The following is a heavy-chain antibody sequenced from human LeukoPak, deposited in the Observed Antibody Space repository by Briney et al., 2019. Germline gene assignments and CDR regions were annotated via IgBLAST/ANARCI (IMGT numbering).Heavy chain of an antibody. CDR3: ARGSFLDV. CDR1: GDSVSGSSVA. CDR2: TYYRSKWYN. V-gene: IGHV6-1*01. J-gene: IGHJ6*02. Sequence: SQTLSLTCAISGDSVSGSSVAWNWIRQSPSRGLEWLGRTYYRSKWYNDYALSVKSRITVNPDTSKSQFSLQLNSVTPEDTAVYYCARGSFLDVWGQGTTVTVSS.